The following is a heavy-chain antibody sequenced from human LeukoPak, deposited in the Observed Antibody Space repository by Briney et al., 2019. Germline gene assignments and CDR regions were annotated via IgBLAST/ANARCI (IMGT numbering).Heavy chain of an antibody. D-gene: IGHD3-9*01. CDR1: GYTFTSYD. J-gene: IGHJ5*02. V-gene: IGHV1-8*01. CDR2: MNPNSGNT. CDR3: AKATGIRYFDWLLGHWFDP. Sequence: ASVKVSCKASGYTFTSYDINWVRQATGQGLEWMGWMNPNSGNTGYAQKFQGRVTMTRNTSISTAYMELSSLRSEDTAVYYCAKATGIRYFDWLLGHWFDPWGQGTLVTVSS.